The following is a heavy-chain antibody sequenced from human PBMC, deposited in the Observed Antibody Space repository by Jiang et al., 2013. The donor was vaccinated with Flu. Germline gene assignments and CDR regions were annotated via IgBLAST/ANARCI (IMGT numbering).Heavy chain of an antibody. CDR2: TYYRSKWFH. V-gene: IGHV6-1*01. CDR1: GDSVSNNKFT. Sequence: SQTLSLTCVISGDSVSNNKFTWNWIRQSPSRGLEWLGRTYYRSKWFHDYAASVISRIIIDPDTSKNQFSLLLNSVTPEDTAVYYCARDPGSGWYMGPNWFDTWGQGALVTVSS. D-gene: IGHD6-19*01. J-gene: IGHJ5*02. CDR3: ARDPGSGWYMGPNWFDT.